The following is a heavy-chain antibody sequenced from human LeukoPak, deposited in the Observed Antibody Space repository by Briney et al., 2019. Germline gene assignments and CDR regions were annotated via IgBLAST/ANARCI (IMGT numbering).Heavy chain of an antibody. CDR2: INHSGST. Sequence: SETLSLTCAVYGGSFSGYYWSWIRQPPGKGLEWIGEINHSGSTNYNPSLKSRVTISVDTSKNQFSLKLSSVTAADTAVYYCARESNCGGDCYSDAFDTWGQGTMVTVSS. CDR1: GGSFSGYY. CDR3: ARESNCGGDCYSDAFDT. J-gene: IGHJ3*02. D-gene: IGHD2-21*01. V-gene: IGHV4-34*01.